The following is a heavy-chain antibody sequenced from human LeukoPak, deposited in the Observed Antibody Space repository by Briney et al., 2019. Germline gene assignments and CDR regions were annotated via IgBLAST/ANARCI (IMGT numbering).Heavy chain of an antibody. V-gene: IGHV3-7*03. D-gene: IGHD3-10*01. J-gene: IGHJ4*02. CDR1: GFTFSSYW. CDR3: ARAGVLWFGESKFDY. CDR2: IKEDGSEK. Sequence: GGSLRLSCAASGFTFSSYWMSWVRQAPGKGVEWVANIKEDGSEKYYVDSVKGRFTISRDNAKNSLYLQMNSLRAEDTAVYYCARAGVLWFGESKFDYWGQGTQVTVSS.